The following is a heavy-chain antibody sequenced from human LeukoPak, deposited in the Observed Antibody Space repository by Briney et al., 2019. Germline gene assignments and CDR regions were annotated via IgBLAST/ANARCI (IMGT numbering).Heavy chain of an antibody. CDR1: AGSISSGTHY. J-gene: IGHJ3*02. D-gene: IGHD1-26*01. CDR3: ARWGAPRGFDI. CDR2: IYYSGST. Sequence: SQTLSLTCTVSAGSISSGTHYWSWIRQHPGKGLEWIGYIYYSGSTYYNLSLKSRVSISMNTSKNQFSLELSSVTAADTAVYYCARWGAPRGFDIWGQGTMVTVSS. V-gene: IGHV4-31*03.